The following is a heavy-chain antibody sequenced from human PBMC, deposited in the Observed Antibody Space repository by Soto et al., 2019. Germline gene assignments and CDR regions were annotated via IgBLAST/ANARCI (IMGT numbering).Heavy chain of an antibody. CDR1: EFTFSDYY. V-gene: IGHV3-11*01. CDR3: ARGLAYGDYGWLDP. J-gene: IGHJ5*02. Sequence: QVQLVEAGGGLVKPGGSLRLSCAASEFTFSDYYMTWIRQAPGKGLGWVSNISNSGSTIYYADSVKGRFTISRDNAKNSLYLQMNSLRAEDTAVYYCARGLAYGDYGWLDPWGQGTLVTVSP. D-gene: IGHD4-17*01. CDR2: ISNSGSTI.